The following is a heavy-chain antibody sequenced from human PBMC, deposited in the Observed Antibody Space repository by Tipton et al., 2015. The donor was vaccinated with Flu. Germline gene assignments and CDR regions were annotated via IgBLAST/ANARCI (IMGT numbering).Heavy chain of an antibody. CDR1: GFTFSDYW. J-gene: IGHJ5*02. Sequence: EASGFTFSDYWMTWVRQSPGKGLESVATIQQYGGEKHYVDSVRGRFTISRDDASNSLYLQMNSLRAEDTAVYYCARRGDYSSRSFDPWGQGTLVTVSS. D-gene: IGHD6-13*01. CDR2: IQQYGGEK. V-gene: IGHV3-7*01. CDR3: ARRGDYSSRSFDP.